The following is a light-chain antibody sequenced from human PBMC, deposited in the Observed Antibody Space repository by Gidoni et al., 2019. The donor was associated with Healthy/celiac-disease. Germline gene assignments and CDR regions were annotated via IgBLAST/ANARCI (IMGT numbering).Light chain of an antibody. CDR3: QQYGSSPMYT. CDR2: GAS. J-gene: IGKJ2*01. V-gene: IGKV3-20*01. CDR1: QRVSSSY. Sequence: EIVLTQSPGTLSLSPGERATLSCRSSQRVSSSYLAWYQQKPGQAPRLLIYGASSRATDFNRTISRLEPEDFAVYYCQQYGSSPMYTLGQGTKLEIK.